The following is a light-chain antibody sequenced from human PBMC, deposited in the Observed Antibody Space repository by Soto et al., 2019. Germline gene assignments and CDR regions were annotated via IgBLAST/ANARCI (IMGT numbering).Light chain of an antibody. J-gene: IGLJ7*01. CDR3: AAWDDSLSGFV. V-gene: IGLV1-47*01. CDR2: GNN. CDR1: SSNIGANY. Sequence: QSVLTQPPSASGTPGQRVTISCSGSSSNIGANYVYWYQQFPGTAPKLLIYGNNQRPSGVPDRFSGSKSGTSASLAISGLRSEDEADYYCAAWDDSLSGFVFGTGTQLTVL.